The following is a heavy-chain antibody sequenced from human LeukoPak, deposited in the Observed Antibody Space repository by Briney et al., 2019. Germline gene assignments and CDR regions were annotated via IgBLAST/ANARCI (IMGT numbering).Heavy chain of an antibody. D-gene: IGHD3-22*01. CDR3: ASGVYDSSGYYYSPFDY. V-gene: IGHV1-69*01. CDR1: GGTFSSYA. CDR2: IIPIFGTA. J-gene: IGHJ4*02. Sequence: ASVKVSCEASGGTFSSYAISWVRQAPGQGPEWMGGIIPIFGTANYAQKFQGRVTITADESTSTAYMELSSLRSEDTAVYYCASGVYDSSGYYYSPFDYWGQGTLVTVSS.